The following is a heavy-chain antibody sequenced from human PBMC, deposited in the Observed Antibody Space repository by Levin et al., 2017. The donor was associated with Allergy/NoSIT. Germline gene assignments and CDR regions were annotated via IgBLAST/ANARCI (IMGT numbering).Heavy chain of an antibody. Sequence: PAASVKVSCKGSGYSFTSYWIGWVRQMPGKGLEWMGIIYPGDSDTRYSPSFQGQVTISADKSISTAYLQWSSLKASDTAMYYCARHIPLPPHDYGDYERGWYFDLWGRGTLVTVSS. CDR2: IYPGDSDT. J-gene: IGHJ2*01. CDR3: ARHIPLPPHDYGDYERGWYFDL. V-gene: IGHV5-51*01. CDR1: GYSFTSYW. D-gene: IGHD4-17*01.